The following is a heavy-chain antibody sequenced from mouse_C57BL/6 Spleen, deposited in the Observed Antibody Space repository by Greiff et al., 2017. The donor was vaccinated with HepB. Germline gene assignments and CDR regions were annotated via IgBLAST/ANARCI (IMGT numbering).Heavy chain of an antibody. CDR3: ARWGDYDPNAIDY. D-gene: IGHD2-4*01. CDR2: IYPGSGST. Sequence: QVQLKQPGAELVKPGASVKMSCKASGYTFTSYWITWVKQRPGQGLEWIGDIYPGSGSTNYNEKFKSKATLTVDKSSSTAYMQLSILTSEDSAVYYCARWGDYDPNAIDYWGQGTSVTVSS. CDR1: GYTFTSYW. J-gene: IGHJ4*01. V-gene: IGHV1-55*01.